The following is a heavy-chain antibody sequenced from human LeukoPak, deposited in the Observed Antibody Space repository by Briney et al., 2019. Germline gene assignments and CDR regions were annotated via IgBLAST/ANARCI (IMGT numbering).Heavy chain of an antibody. Sequence: GGSLRLSCAASGFTFDDYAMHWVRQAPGKGLEWVSGISWNSGSIGYADSVKGRFIISRDNAKNSLYLQMNSLRAEDMALYYCAKDYCSGGSCYYFDYWGQGTLVTVSS. CDR3: AKDYCSGGSCYYFDY. CDR2: ISWNSGSI. CDR1: GFTFDDYA. V-gene: IGHV3-9*03. J-gene: IGHJ4*02. D-gene: IGHD2-15*01.